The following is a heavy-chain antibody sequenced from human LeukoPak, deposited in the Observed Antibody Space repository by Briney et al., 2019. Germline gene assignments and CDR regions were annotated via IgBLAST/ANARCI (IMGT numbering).Heavy chain of an antibody. J-gene: IGHJ6*02. CDR1: GFTFSSYG. Sequence: GGSLRLSCAASGFTFSSYGMHWVRQAPGKGLEWVAVIWYDGSNKYYADSVKGRFTVSRDNSRNTVYPQVNSLRAEDTAVYYCAKATGRGAAAGTVYGLDVWGQGTTVTVSS. V-gene: IGHV3-33*06. D-gene: IGHD6-13*01. CDR3: AKATGRGAAAGTVYGLDV. CDR2: IWYDGSNK.